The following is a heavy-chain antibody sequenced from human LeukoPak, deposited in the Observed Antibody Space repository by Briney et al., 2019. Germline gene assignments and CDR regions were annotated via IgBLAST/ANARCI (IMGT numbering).Heavy chain of an antibody. CDR1: GYMFDRYG. CDR3: ARVGVQYYDSSGYPFDY. V-gene: IGHV1-18*01. J-gene: IGHJ4*02. D-gene: IGHD3-22*01. CDR2: ISAYNGNT. Sequence: ASVKVSCKASGYMFDRYGIIWVRQAPGQGLEWMGWISAYNGNTNYAQKLQGRVTMTTDTSTSTAYMELRSLRSDDTAVYYCARVGVQYYDSSGYPFDYWGQGTLVTVSS.